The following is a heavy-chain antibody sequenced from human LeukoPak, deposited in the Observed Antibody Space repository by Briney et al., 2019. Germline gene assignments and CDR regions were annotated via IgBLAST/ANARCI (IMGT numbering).Heavy chain of an antibody. D-gene: IGHD4-23*01. CDR2: IWYDGSNK. Sequence: GRSLRLSCAASGFTFSSYGMHWVRQAPGKGLGWVAVIWYDGSNKYYADSVKGRFTISRDNSKNTLYLQMNSLRAEDTAVYYCARFYGGSHYYYYGMDVWGQGTTVTVSS. CDR3: ARFYGGSHYYYYGMDV. V-gene: IGHV3-33*01. J-gene: IGHJ6*02. CDR1: GFTFSSYG.